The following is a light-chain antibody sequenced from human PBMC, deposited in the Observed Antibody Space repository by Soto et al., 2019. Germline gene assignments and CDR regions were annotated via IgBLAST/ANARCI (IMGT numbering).Light chain of an antibody. CDR3: QQYSTYPWT. CDR1: QGINIW. CDR2: KAS. Sequence: DVQMTHSPSTLSASVGDRVSITFRASQGINIWLAWYQQKPGRAPKLLIHKASSLESGVPSRFSGSGSGTEFSLIISSLQPDDFATYYCQQYSTYPWTFGQGTKVDIK. J-gene: IGKJ1*01. V-gene: IGKV1-5*03.